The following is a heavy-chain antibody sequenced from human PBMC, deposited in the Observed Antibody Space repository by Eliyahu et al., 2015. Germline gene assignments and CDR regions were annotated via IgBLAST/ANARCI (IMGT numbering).Heavy chain of an antibody. CDR2: IYYNGGT. J-gene: IGHJ4*02. D-gene: IGHD4-11*01. CDR3: ARSKYTYSDFDY. CDR1: GGSISSGGYY. V-gene: IGHV4-31*03. Sequence: QVQLQESGPGLVKASQTLSLTCTVSGGSISSGGYYWSWIRQPPGQGLEWIGHIYYNGGTQYNPSLKSRVTILVDTSKKQFSLKLSSVTAADTAVYYCARSKYTYSDFDYWGQGTLVTVSS.